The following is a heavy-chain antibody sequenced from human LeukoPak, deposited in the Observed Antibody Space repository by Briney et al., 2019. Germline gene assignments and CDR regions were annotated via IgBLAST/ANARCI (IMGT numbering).Heavy chain of an antibody. CDR2: INHSGST. Sequence: SETLSLTCAVYGGSFSGYYWSWIRQPPGKGLEWIGEINHSGSTNYNPSLKSRVTISVDTSKNQFSLKLSSVTAADTAVYYCARSLLRLNWFDPWGQGTLVTVSS. V-gene: IGHV4-34*01. J-gene: IGHJ5*02. CDR3: ARSLLRLNWFDP. CDR1: GGSFSGYY. D-gene: IGHD3-22*01.